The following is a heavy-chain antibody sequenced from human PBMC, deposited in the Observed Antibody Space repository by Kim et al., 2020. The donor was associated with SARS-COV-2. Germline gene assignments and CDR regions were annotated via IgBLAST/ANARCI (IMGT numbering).Heavy chain of an antibody. D-gene: IGHD2-21*02. CDR3: TTDRGAYCGGDCYEGY. V-gene: IGHV3-15*01. Sequence: PAKGRFTISRDDSKNTVHLQMNSLKTEDTAVYYCTTDRGAYCGGDCYEGYWGQGTLVTVSS. J-gene: IGHJ4*02.